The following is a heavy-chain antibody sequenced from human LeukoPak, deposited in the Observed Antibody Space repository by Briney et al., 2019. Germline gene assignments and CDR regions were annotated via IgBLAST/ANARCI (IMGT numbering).Heavy chain of an antibody. D-gene: IGHD6-19*01. J-gene: IGHJ3*02. CDR2: TYYSPKWYN. CDR3: ARGAVAVRNAFDI. V-gene: IGHV6-1*01. Sequence: SQTLSLTCAISGDSVSSNSAAWNWIRQSPSRGLEWLGRTYYSPKWYNDYAVSVKSRITINPDTSKNQFTLQLNSVTPEATAVYYCARGAVAVRNAFDIWGQGTRVTVSS. CDR1: GDSVSSNSAA.